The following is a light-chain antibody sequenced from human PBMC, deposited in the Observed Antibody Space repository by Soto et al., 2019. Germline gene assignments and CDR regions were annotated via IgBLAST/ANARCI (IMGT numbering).Light chain of an antibody. J-gene: IGLJ1*01. CDR3: CSYAGNYTYV. CDR1: SSDVGGYNY. CDR2: DVS. V-gene: IGLV2-11*01. Sequence: QSVLTQPRSVSGSPGQSVTISCTGTSSDVGGYNYVSWYQQHPGKAPKVKIYDVSKRPSGVPDRFSGSKSGNTASLTISGLQAEDEADYYCCSYAGNYTYVFGTGTKVTVL.